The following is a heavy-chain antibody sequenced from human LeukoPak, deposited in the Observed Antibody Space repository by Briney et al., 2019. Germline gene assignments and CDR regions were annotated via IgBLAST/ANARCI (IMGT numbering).Heavy chain of an antibody. Sequence: SETLSLPCTVSGGSLSSHYWRWIRQPPGKGLEGIGYIYYSGSTNYNPSLKSRVTISVDTSKNQFSLKLSSVTAADTAVYYCARVRSYSDYYYYYMDVWGKGTTVTVSS. CDR3: ARVRSYSDYYYYYMDV. D-gene: IGHD1-26*01. CDR2: IYYSGST. CDR1: GGSLSSHY. J-gene: IGHJ6*03. V-gene: IGHV4-59*11.